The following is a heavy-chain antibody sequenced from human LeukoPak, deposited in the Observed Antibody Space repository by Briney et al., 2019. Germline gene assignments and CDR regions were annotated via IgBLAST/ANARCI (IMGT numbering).Heavy chain of an antibody. CDR2: ISSSSNTI. CDR3: ARDLGY. Sequence: PGGSLRLSCAASGFTFSDYYMYWIRQAPGKGLEWVSYISSSSNTIYYADSVKGRFTISRDNAKNSLYLQMNSLRAEDTAVYYCARDLGYWGQGTLVTVSS. J-gene: IGHJ4*02. V-gene: IGHV3-11*04. CDR1: GFTFSDYY.